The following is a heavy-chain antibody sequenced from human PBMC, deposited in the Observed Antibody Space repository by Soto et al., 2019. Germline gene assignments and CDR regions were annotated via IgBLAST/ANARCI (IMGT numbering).Heavy chain of an antibody. Sequence: EVQLVESGGGLVQPGGSLKLSCAASGFTFSGSSVHWVRQASGKGLEWVGRIRNKANNYATAYAASVTGRFTISRDDSKNTAFLQMNSLKTEDTAVYYCARPARSSSRGTKNYYYGLEVWGQGTTVIVSS. CDR2: IRNKANNYAT. CDR1: GFTFSGSS. J-gene: IGHJ6*02. CDR3: ARPARSSSRGTKNYYYGLEV. V-gene: IGHV3-73*02. D-gene: IGHD6-6*01.